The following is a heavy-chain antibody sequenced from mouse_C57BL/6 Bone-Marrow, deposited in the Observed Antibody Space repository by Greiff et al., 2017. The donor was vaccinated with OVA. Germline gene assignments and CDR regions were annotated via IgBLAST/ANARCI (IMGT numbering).Heavy chain of an antibody. CDR2: IHPNSGST. V-gene: IGHV1-64*01. J-gene: IGHJ4*01. D-gene: IGHD2-4*01. Sequence: QVQLKQPGAELVKPGASVTLSCKASGYTFTSYWLHWVKQRPGQGLEWIGMIHPNSGSTNYNEKFKSKATLTVDKSSSTAYMQLSSLTSEDSAVYYCARYYDYDFYAMDYWGQGTSVTVSS. CDR1: GYTFTSYW. CDR3: ARYYDYDFYAMDY.